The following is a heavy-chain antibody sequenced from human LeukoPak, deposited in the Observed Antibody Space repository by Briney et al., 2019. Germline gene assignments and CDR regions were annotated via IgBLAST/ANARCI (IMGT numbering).Heavy chain of an antibody. CDR2: IYCRGRS. CDR1: GGSVSSGNYY. J-gene: IGHJ4*02. V-gene: IGHV4-61*01. D-gene: IGHD3-3*01. Sequence: PSETLSLTCTVSGGSVSSGNYYWSWIRQPPGKGLEWIGNIYCRGRSNYNPSLKSRVTISVDTSKNQFSLKLSSVTAADTAVYYCARDTGSDPNRVVQFDHWGLGTLVTVSP. CDR3: ARDTGSDPNRVVQFDH.